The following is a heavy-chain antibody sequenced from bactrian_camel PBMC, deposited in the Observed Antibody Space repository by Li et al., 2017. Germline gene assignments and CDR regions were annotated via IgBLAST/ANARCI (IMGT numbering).Heavy chain of an antibody. D-gene: IGHD2*01. Sequence: DVQLVESGGGSVQAGGSLRLSCAQSPHTFNRFCMGWWRQVPGKERERVAAFATGGVSPYYAQNAEGRFTISQDSAKNTLYLEMKGLKPEDTGMYACAIGPGVVRGVIRTCDFESYGLGTQVTVS. V-gene: IGHV3S40*01. CDR2: FATGGVSP. CDR1: PHTFNRFC. J-gene: IGHJ6*01. CDR3: AIGPGVVRGVIRTCDFES.